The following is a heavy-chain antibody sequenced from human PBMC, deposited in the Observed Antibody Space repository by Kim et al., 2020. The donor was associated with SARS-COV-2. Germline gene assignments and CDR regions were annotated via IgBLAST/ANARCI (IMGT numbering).Heavy chain of an antibody. D-gene: IGHD2-2*01. J-gene: IGHJ6*03. Sequence: GGSLRLSCAASGFTFSSYWMSWVRQAPGKGLEWVANIKQDGSEKYYVDSVKGRFTISRDNAKNSLYLQMNSLRAEDTAVYYCAREGGDCSSTSCFGYYYYYMDVWGKGTTVTVSS. CDR1: GFTFSSYW. CDR3: AREGGDCSSTSCFGYYYYYMDV. CDR2: IKQDGSEK. V-gene: IGHV3-7*01.